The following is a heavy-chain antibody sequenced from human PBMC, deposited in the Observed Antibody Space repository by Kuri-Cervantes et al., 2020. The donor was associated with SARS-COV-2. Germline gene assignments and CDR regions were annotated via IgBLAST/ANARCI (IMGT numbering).Heavy chain of an antibody. CDR2: IYYSGST. V-gene: IGHV4-39*07. Sequence: GSLRLSCTVSGGSISSSSYYWGWTRQPPGKGLEWIGSIYYSGSTYYNPSLKSRVTISVDTSKNQFSLKLSSVTAADTAVYYCARRAAAGTILLDYWGQGTLVTVSS. D-gene: IGHD6-13*01. J-gene: IGHJ4*02. CDR3: ARRAAAGTILLDY. CDR1: GGSISSSSYY.